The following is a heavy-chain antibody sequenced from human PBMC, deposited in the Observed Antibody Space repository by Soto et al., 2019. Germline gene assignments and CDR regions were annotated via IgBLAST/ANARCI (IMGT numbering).Heavy chain of an antibody. D-gene: IGHD1-26*01. CDR2: IKSKTDGGTT. V-gene: IGHV3-15*01. CDR1: GFTFSNAW. J-gene: IGHJ4*02. Sequence: GGSLRLSCAASGFTFSNAWMSWVRRAPGKGLEWVGRIKSKTDGGTTDYAAPVKGRFTISRDDSKNTLYLQMNSLKTEDTAVYYCTTDIVGATTSDYWGQGTLVTVSS. CDR3: TTDIVGATTSDY.